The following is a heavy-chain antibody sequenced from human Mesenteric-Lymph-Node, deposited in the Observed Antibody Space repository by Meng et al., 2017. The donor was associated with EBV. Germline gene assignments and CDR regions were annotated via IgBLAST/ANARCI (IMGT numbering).Heavy chain of an antibody. V-gene: IGHV4-34*01. D-gene: IGHD6-19*01. CDR3: ARGTVAGTHLDY. CDR2: INHSGIT. Sequence: QGELHQWGGGLLKPSGSLSLTCTVYGGSFGDYYLAWIRQSPGKGLEWIAEINHSGITNYNPSLRSRVTLSVDTSRNQISLELTSVTAADTAVYYCARGTVAGTHLDYWAQGTLVTVSS. CDR1: GGSFGDYY. J-gene: IGHJ4*02.